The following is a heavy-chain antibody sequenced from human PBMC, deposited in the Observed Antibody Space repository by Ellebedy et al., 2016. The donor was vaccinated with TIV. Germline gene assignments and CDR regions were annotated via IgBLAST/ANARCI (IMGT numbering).Heavy chain of an antibody. V-gene: IGHV1-69*06. CDR1: GCTLSSYA. CDR2: FIPIFGTA. D-gene: IGHD3-10*01. Sequence: AASVQVSCKASGCTLSSYAIRWVRQAPGQGLEWMGGFIPIFGTAIYAQKFQGRVTITADKSTGTAYMEMSSLRSEETAVYYWATSRGRITMVRGVIRPYGMDVWGQGTTVTVSS. CDR3: ATSRGRITMVRGVIRPYGMDV. J-gene: IGHJ6*02.